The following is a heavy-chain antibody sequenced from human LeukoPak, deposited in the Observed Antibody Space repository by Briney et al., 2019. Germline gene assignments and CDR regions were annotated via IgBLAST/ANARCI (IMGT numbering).Heavy chain of an antibody. CDR2: ISYDGSNK. V-gene: IGHV3-30*04. Sequence: GRSLRLSSAASGFTFSSYAMHWVRQAPGKGLEWVAVISYDGSNKYYADSVKGRFTISRDNSKNTLYLQMNSLRAEDTAVYYCARDRLVAAADYGMDVWGQGTTVTVSS. CDR3: ARDRLVAAADYGMDV. J-gene: IGHJ6*02. D-gene: IGHD6-13*01. CDR1: GFTFSSYA.